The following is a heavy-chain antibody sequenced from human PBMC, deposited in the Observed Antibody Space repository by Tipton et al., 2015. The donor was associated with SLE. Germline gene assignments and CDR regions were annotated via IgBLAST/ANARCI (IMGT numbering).Heavy chain of an antibody. D-gene: IGHD6-13*01. CDR3: ARDQGSFSYYYYYGMDV. Sequence: GSLRLSCAAPGFTFSSYSMNWVRQAPGKGLEWVSSISSSSSYIYYADSVKGRFTISRDNSKNTLYLQMNSLRAEDTAVYYCARDQGSFSYYYYYGMDVWGQGTTVTVSS. CDR1: GFTFSSYS. J-gene: IGHJ6*02. V-gene: IGHV3-21*01. CDR2: ISSSSSYI.